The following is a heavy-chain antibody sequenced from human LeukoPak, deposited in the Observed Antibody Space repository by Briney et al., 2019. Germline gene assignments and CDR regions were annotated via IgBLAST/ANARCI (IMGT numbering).Heavy chain of an antibody. V-gene: IGHV1-69-2*01. CDR3: ASKGDGYCRSTNCQGALDI. CDR2: VDPEDGET. Sequence: GASVKVSCKASGYTFTDYYMHWVQQAPGKGLEWMGRVDPEDGETIYAEKFQGRVTITADTSTDTAYMELSRLRSDDTAVYYCASKGDGYCRSTNCQGALDIWGQGTMVTVSS. J-gene: IGHJ3*02. CDR1: GYTFTDYY. D-gene: IGHD2-2*01.